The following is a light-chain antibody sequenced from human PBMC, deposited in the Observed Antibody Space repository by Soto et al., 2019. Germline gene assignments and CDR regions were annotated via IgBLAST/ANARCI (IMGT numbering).Light chain of an antibody. V-gene: IGKV3-11*01. Sequence: EIVLTQSPATLSLSPGERATLSCRASRSISTYLAWYQQKPGQAPRLLIYDASNRATGIPARFSGSGSGTDFTLTISRLEPEDFAVYYCQQRSNWPPFTFGPGTKVNFQ. CDR3: QQRSNWPPFT. J-gene: IGKJ3*01. CDR1: RSISTY. CDR2: DAS.